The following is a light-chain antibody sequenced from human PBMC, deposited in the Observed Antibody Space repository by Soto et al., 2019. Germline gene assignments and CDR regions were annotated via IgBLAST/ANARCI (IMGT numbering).Light chain of an antibody. CDR2: DVS. CDR3: SSYTSSSTLEVV. J-gene: IGLJ2*01. CDR1: SSDVGGYNY. V-gene: IGLV2-14*01. Sequence: QSVLTQPASVSGSPGQSITISCTGTSSDVGGYNYVSWYQQHPGKAPKLMIYDVSNRPSGVSNRFSGSKSGNTASLTISGLQAEYEADYYCSSYTSSSTLEVVFGGGTKLTVL.